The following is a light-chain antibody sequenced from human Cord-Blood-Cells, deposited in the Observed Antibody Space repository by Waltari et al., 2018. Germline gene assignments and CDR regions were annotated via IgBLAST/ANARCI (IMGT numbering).Light chain of an antibody. Sequence: SYELTQPPPASVSPGQTARITCPGDALPKQYSYWYQQKPGQAPVLVIYKDSERPSGIPERFSGSSSGTTVTLTISGVQAEDEADYYCQSADSSGTYAVFGGGTKLTVL. V-gene: IGLV3-25*03. CDR2: KDS. CDR1: ALPKQY. J-gene: IGLJ2*01. CDR3: QSADSSGTYAV.